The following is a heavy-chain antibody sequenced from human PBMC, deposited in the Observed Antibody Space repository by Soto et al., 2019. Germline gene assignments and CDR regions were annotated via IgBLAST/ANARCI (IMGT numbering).Heavy chain of an antibody. Sequence: PGGSLRLSCAASGFTFSSYWMSWVRQAPGKGLEWVANIKQDGSEKYYVDSVRGRFTISRDNAKNSLYLQMNSLRAEDTAVYYCARDASEVVPAAVPGEYWGQGTLVT. CDR2: IKQDGSEK. J-gene: IGHJ4*02. D-gene: IGHD2-2*01. CDR1: GFTFSSYW. V-gene: IGHV3-7*01. CDR3: ARDASEVVPAAVPGEY.